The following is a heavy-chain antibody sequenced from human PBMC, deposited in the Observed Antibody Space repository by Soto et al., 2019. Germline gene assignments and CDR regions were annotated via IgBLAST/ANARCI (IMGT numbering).Heavy chain of an antibody. D-gene: IGHD2-2*01. CDR2: INHSGST. CDR1: GGSFSGYY. J-gene: IGHJ5*02. V-gene: IGHV4-34*01. CDR3: ARVGYCSSTSCYSGILWFDP. Sequence: LSLTCAVYGGSFSGYYWSWIRQPPGKGLEWIGEINHSGSTNYNPSLKSRVTISVDTSKNQFSLKLSSVTAADTAVYYCARVGYCSSTSCYSGILWFDPWGQGTLVTVSS.